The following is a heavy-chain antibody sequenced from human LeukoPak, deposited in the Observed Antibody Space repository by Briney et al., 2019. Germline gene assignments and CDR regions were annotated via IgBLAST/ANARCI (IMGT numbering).Heavy chain of an antibody. J-gene: IGHJ4*02. V-gene: IGHV4-61*02. CDR2: IYPSGST. CDR3: AREDYYGSAADY. D-gene: IGHD3-10*01. Sequence: SETLSLTCTVSGGSISSSSYYWSWIRQPAGKGLEWIGRIYPSGSTNYSPSLKSRVAMSIDTSKRQFSLKLNSVTAADTAVYYCAREDYYGSAADYWGQGTLVTVSS. CDR1: GGSISSSSYY.